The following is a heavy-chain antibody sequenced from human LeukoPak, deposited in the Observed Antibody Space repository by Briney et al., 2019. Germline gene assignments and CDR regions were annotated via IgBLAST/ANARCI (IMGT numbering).Heavy chain of an antibody. CDR3: ARDRPVEMTVSGYFDH. CDR2: ISAYNGNT. CDR1: GYTFSSYG. Sequence: ASVKVSCKASGYTFSSYGISWVRQAPGQGLEWMGWISAYNGNTNYAQKLQGRVTMTTDTSTSTAYMELRSLRSDDTAVYYCARDRPVEMTVSGYFDHWGRGTQVTVSS. J-gene: IGHJ4*02. V-gene: IGHV1-18*01. D-gene: IGHD5-24*01.